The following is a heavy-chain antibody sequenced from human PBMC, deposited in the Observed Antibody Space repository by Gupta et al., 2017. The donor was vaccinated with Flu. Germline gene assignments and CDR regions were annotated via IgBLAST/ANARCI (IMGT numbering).Heavy chain of an antibody. V-gene: IGHV3-33*01. CDR1: GLPFSSYG. J-gene: IGHJ4*02. Sequence: QVQLVESGGGVVQPGRSLRLPCAASGLPFSSYGTPRLRHAPGKGLEWVAVIWYDGSNRYYADSVKGRFTISRDNSKNTLYLQMDSLRAEDTAVYYCAREPRGVAGTVPGIDYWGRGTLVTVPS. CDR3: AREPRGVAGTVPGIDY. CDR2: IWYDGSNR. D-gene: IGHD6-19*01.